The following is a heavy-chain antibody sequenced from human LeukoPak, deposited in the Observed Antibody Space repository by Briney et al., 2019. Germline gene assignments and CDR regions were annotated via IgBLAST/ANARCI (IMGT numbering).Heavy chain of an antibody. CDR3: AKRGGYDYGSHFDS. J-gene: IGHJ4*02. CDR1: GFRFSTYG. V-gene: IGHV3-23*01. Sequence: GGSLRLSCTTSGFRFSTYGMAWVRQPPGKGLEWVSSISGSGANTNYADSVKGRLTISRDSSNNTLYLHMDSLRAEDTAVYFCAKRGGYDYGSHFDSWGQGTLVTVSS. D-gene: IGHD5-18*01. CDR2: ISGSGANT.